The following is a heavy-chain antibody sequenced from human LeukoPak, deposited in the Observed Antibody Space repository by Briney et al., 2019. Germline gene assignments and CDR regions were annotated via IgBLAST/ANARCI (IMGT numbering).Heavy chain of an antibody. D-gene: IGHD1-1*01. V-gene: IGHV3-49*02. CDR1: GFTFEDFA. CDR2: IRRRSYGGTT. Sequence: PGASLRLSCTVSGFTFEDFAMTWVRQAPGKGLEWVGFIRRRSYGGTTDYAASVKGRFTISIDDSKNIAFLQMNSLKTEDTAIYFCSRDSHGDDVYDYWGQGTLVTVSS. J-gene: IGHJ4*02. CDR3: SRDSHGDDVYDY.